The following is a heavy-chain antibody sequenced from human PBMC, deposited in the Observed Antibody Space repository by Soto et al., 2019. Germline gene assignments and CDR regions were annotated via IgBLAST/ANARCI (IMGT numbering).Heavy chain of an antibody. D-gene: IGHD6-13*01. V-gene: IGHV4-34*01. J-gene: IGHJ5*02. CDR1: GGSFSGYY. Sequence: QVQLQQWGAGLLKPSETLSLTCAVYGGSFSGYYWSWIRQPPGKGLEWIGEINHSGSTNYNPSLKSRVTISVDTSKNQFSLKLSSVTAADTAVYYCARGKGAAAGKRWFDPWGQGTLVTVSS. CDR2: INHSGST. CDR3: ARGKGAAAGKRWFDP.